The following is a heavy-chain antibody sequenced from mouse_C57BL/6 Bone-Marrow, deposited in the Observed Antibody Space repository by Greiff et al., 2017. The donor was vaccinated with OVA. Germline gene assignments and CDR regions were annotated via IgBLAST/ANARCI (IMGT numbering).Heavy chain of an antibody. CDR3: ARRGYDYGSSDRAMDY. V-gene: IGHV5-12*01. J-gene: IGHJ2*01. CDR2: ISNGGGST. Sequence: EVQLQESGGGLVQPGGSLKLSCAASGFTFSDYYMYWVRQTPEKRLEWVAYISNGGGSTYYPDTVKGRFTISRDNAKNTLYLQMSRLKSEDTAMYYCARRGYDYGSSDRAMDYWGQGTTLTVSS. D-gene: IGHD1-1*01. CDR1: GFTFSDYY.